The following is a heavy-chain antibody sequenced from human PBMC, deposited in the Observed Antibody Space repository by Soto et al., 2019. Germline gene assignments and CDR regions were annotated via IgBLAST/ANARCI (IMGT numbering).Heavy chain of an antibody. CDR2: ISYDGSNK. CDR1: GFTFSSYG. CDR3: AKDLSSGSYPNDYDFDY. V-gene: IGHV3-30*18. D-gene: IGHD1-26*01. Sequence: QVQLVESGGGVVQPGRSLRLSCAASGFTFSSYGMHWVRQAPGKGLEWVAVISYDGSNKYYADSVKGRFTISRDNSKNTLELQMNSLRAEDTAVYYCAKDLSSGSYPNDYDFDYWGQGTLVTVSS. J-gene: IGHJ4*02.